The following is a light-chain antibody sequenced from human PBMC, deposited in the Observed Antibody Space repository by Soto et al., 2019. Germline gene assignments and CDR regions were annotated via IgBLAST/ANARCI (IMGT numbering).Light chain of an antibody. Sequence: DIQMTQSPSSLSASVGDRVTITCRASQGIRRDLGWFQQKPGKAPKRLIYGAGSLESGVPSRFSGSGSGTEFTLTISSLQPEDFATYFCLQHKTYPWTFGQGTKVEIK. J-gene: IGKJ1*01. CDR3: LQHKTYPWT. V-gene: IGKV1-17*01. CDR1: QGIRRD. CDR2: GAG.